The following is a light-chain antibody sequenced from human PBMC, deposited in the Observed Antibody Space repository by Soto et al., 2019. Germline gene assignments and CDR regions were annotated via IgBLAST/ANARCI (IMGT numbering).Light chain of an antibody. J-gene: IGKJ1*01. Sequence: EIVLTQSPGSVSLSPGERATLYCRASQSVSRSFLAWYQQKPGQAPRLLIYDASTRATGIPARFSGSGSGTEFTLTISSLQPEDFAVYYCQQYYNWPRTFGQGTKVDI. CDR1: QSVSRSF. V-gene: IGKV3-15*01. CDR3: QQYYNWPRT. CDR2: DAS.